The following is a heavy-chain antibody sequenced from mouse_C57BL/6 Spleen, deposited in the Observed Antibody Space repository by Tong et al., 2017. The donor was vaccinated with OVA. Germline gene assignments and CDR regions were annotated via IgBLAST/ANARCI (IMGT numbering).Heavy chain of an antibody. CDR1: GYSITSDYA. V-gene: IGHV3-2*02. CDR2: ISYSGST. Sequence: EVQLQESGPGLVKPSQSLSLTCTVTGYSITSDYAWNWIRQFPGNKLEWMGYISYSGSTSYNPSLKSRISITRDTSKNQFFLQLNSVTTEDTATYYCARWGLRLPPFDVWGAGTTVTVSS. J-gene: IGHJ1*01. CDR3: ARWGLRLPPFDV. D-gene: IGHD2-4*01.